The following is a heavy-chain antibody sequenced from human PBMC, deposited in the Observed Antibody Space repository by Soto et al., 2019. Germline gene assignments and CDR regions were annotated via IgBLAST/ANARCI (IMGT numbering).Heavy chain of an antibody. CDR1: GYTFSTYD. D-gene: IGHD3-9*01. CDR2: ISGNNGNT. CDR3: ARERRRPYYDILTGYFPFDY. Sequence: ASVKVSCKASGYTFSTYDISWVRQAPAQGLEWMGWISGNNGNTNYAQNVQDRVTMTTDTSTNTAYMELRSLRSDDTAVYYCARERRRPYYDILTGYFPFDYWGQGTLVTVSS. V-gene: IGHV1-18*01. J-gene: IGHJ4*02.